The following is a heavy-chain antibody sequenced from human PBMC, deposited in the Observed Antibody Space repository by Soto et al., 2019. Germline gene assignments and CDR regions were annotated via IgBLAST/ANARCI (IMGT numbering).Heavy chain of an antibody. CDR1: GGSISSYY. J-gene: IGHJ4*02. V-gene: IGHV4-59*08. D-gene: IGHD4-17*01. CDR2: IYYSGST. Sequence: SETLSLTCTVSGGSISSYYWSWIRQPPGKGLEWIGYIYYSGSTNYNPSLKSRVTISVGTSKNQFSLKLSSMTAADAAVYYCARRYGVYFDYWGQGTLVTVSS. CDR3: ARRYGVYFDY.